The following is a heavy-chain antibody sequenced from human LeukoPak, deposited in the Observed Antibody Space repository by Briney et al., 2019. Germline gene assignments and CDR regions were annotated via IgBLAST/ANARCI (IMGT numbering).Heavy chain of an antibody. Sequence: SETLSLTCTVSDDSISSGNYYWGWIRQSPGKGLEWIGSIYYSGGTYYNPSLKSRVTIFVDTSKNQFSLRLNSVTAADTAVYYCARGLSYCGGDCYDYWGQGTLVTVSS. CDR2: IYYSGGT. CDR3: ARGLSYCGGDCYDY. J-gene: IGHJ4*02. V-gene: IGHV4-39*01. D-gene: IGHD2-21*02. CDR1: DDSISSGNYY.